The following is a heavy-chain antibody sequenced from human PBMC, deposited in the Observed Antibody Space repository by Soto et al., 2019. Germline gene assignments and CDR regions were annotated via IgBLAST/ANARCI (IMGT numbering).Heavy chain of an antibody. V-gene: IGHV1-18*01. Sequence: QVQLVQSGAEVKKPGASVKVSCKASGYTFTSYGISWVRQAPGQGLEWMGWITYNGDTNYPQKLQGRVTMTTDTSTSTAYMELRSLRSHATAVYYCARVVVTSDVVLDYWGQGTLVTVSS. J-gene: IGHJ4*02. D-gene: IGHD3-22*01. CDR3: ARVVVTSDVVLDY. CDR1: GYTFTSYG. CDR2: ITYNGDT.